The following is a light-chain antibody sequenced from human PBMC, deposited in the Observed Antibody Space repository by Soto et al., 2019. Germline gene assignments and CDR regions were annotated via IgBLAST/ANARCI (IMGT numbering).Light chain of an antibody. CDR3: MQALQKET. Sequence: DIVMTQSPLSLPVTPGEPASISCRSSQSLLHSNGYNYLDWYLQKPGQSPQLLIYLGSNRASGVPDRFSGSGSGTDFTLKISRVEAEDVGVYYCMQALQKETLGQGTKVDIK. CDR1: QSLLHSNGYNY. V-gene: IGKV2-28*01. J-gene: IGKJ1*01. CDR2: LGS.